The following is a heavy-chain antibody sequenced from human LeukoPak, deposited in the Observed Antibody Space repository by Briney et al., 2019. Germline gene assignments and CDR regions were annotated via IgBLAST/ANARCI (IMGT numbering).Heavy chain of an antibody. Sequence: PGGSLRLSCAASGFTFSSSAMSWVRQVPGKGLEWVSGISASGGSTSYADSVRGRFTISRDNSKNTLYVQMNSLRADDTAVYYCARDSSGPAFWGQGTLVTVSS. V-gene: IGHV3-23*01. CDR1: GFTFSSSA. CDR3: ARDSSGPAF. J-gene: IGHJ4*02. D-gene: IGHD6-19*01. CDR2: ISASGGST.